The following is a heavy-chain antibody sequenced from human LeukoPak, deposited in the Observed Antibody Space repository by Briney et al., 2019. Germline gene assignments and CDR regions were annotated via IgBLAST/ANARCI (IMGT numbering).Heavy chain of an antibody. CDR3: ALVVTALGWFDP. V-gene: IGHV4-59*01. D-gene: IGHD2-21*02. Sequence: SETLSLTCTGSGGSISSYYWSGIRQPPGKGLEWIGYIYYSGSTNYNPSLKSRVTISVDTSKNQFSLKLSSVTAADTAVYYCALVVTALGWFDPWGQGTLVTVSS. CDR2: IYYSGST. CDR1: GGSISSYY. J-gene: IGHJ5*02.